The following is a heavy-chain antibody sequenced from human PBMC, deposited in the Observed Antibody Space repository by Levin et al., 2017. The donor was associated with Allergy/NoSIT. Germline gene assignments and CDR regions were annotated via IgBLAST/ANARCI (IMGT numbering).Heavy chain of an antibody. V-gene: IGHV4-59*01. D-gene: IGHD5-18*01. Sequence: PSETLSLTCTVSGGSINNYYGSWIRQTPGKGLQWIGYIFHNGNANYNPSLTSRVTISVDTSRTQFYLKLNSVNAADTGVYYCARGRGYSYGYRAFDIWGQGTMVTVSS. J-gene: IGHJ3*02. CDR3: ARGRGYSYGYRAFDI. CDR1: GGSINNYY. CDR2: IFHNGNA.